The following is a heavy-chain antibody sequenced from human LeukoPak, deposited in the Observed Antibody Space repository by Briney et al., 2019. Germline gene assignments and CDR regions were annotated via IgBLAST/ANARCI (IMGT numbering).Heavy chain of an antibody. CDR1: GFTFSSYA. D-gene: IGHD3-22*01. V-gene: IGHV3-23*01. J-gene: IGHJ4*02. Sequence: PGGSLRLSCAASGFTFSSYAMSWVRQAPGKGLEWVSAISGSGGSTYYADSVKGRFTISRDNSKNTLYLQMNSLRAEDTAVYYCARETIPDYYDSSGPLDYWGQGTLVTVSS. CDR2: ISGSGGST. CDR3: ARETIPDYYDSSGPLDY.